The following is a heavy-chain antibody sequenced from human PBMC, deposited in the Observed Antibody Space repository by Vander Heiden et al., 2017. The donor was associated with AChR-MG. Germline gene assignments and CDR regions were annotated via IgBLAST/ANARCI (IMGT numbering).Heavy chain of an antibody. Sequence: EVQLVQSGAEVKKPGESLKISCKASGYSFSTYWIAWVRQMPGKGLEWIGISYPDDSDTRYSPSFEGQVTISADKSIETAYLQWNSLKASDSAVYYCARHRLPLWCDPWGQGTLVTVSS. CDR2: SYPDDSDT. CDR1: GYSFSTYW. J-gene: IGHJ5*02. D-gene: IGHD5-12*01. CDR3: ARHRLPLWCDP. V-gene: IGHV5-51*01.